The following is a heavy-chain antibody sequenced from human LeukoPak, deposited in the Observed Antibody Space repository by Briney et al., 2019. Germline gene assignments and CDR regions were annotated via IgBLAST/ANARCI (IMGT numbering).Heavy chain of an antibody. D-gene: IGHD3-22*01. J-gene: IGHJ5*02. V-gene: IGHV4-34*01. CDR3: ARMNRRSGSYNWFDP. CDR1: GGSFSGYY. Sequence: SETLSLTCAVYGGSFSGYYWSWIRQPPGKGLEWIGEINHSGSTNYNPSLKSRVTISVDTSNDQFSLKLSPVTAADTAVYYCARMNRRSGSYNWFDPWGQGTLVTVSS. CDR2: INHSGST.